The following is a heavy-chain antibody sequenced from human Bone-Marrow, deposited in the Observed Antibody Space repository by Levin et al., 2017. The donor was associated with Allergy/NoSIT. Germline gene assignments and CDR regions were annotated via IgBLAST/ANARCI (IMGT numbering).Heavy chain of an antibody. CDR3: ASLPVVSAAIPSWFDP. CDR1: GGSVSSHH. Sequence: SSETLSLTCSVSGGSVSSHHWSWIRQSPGKGLEWIGYIFYSGFTNYNPSLRSRVTISVDTSKNQFSLRLSSVTAADTAVYYCASLPVVSAAIPSWFDPWGQGTQVTVSS. CDR2: IFYSGFT. V-gene: IGHV4-59*02. D-gene: IGHD2-21*02. J-gene: IGHJ5*02.